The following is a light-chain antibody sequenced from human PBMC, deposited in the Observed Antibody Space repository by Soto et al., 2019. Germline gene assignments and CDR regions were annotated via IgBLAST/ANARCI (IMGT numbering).Light chain of an antibody. J-gene: IGKJ1*01. V-gene: IGKV1-5*03. CDR3: QHYNSYSEA. Sequence: DNHVTQSPSTLSASVGDRVTITCRASQTISSWLAWYQQKPGKAPKLLIYKASTLKSGVPSRFSGSGSGTEFTLTISSLQPDDFATYYCQHYNSYSEAFGQGTKVDIK. CDR2: KAS. CDR1: QTISSW.